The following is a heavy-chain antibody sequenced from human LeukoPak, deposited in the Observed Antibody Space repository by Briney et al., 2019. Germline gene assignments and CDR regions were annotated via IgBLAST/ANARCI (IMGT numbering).Heavy chain of an antibody. D-gene: IGHD1-1*01. J-gene: IGHJ4*03. Sequence: SETLSLTCAVYGGSFSAYYWSWIRRSPGKGLEWIAEINHRGDTNYNPSVKSRVSISVDTSKNQSSLKVTSLTAADTAVYYCARGPTISETGYFDYWGQGTLVTVSS. V-gene: IGHV4-34*01. CDR3: ARGPTISETGYFDY. CDR1: GGSFSAYY. CDR2: INHRGDT.